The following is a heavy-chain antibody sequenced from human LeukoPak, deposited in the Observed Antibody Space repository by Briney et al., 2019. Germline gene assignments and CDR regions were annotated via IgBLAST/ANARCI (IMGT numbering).Heavy chain of an antibody. Sequence: SETLSLTCAVYGGSFSAYYWNWIRQPPGKGLEWIGEIIHSGGTNYNPSLKSRVTISVDTSKNQFSLKLSSVTAADTVVYYCARAGHSAYKSGGDYWGQGTLVTVSS. CDR2: IIHSGGT. CDR1: GGSFSAYY. D-gene: IGHD5-12*01. CDR3: ARAGHSAYKSGGDY. J-gene: IGHJ4*02. V-gene: IGHV4-34*12.